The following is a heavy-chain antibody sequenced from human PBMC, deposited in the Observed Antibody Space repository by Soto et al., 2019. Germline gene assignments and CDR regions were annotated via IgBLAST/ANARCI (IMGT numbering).Heavy chain of an antibody. D-gene: IGHD2-2*01. V-gene: IGHV3-48*02. CDR3: ARDSRVADSYQLLFIRPSWFDP. Sequence: EVQLVESGGGLVQPGGSLRLSCAASGFTFSSYSMNWVRQAPGKGLEWVSYISSSSSTIYYADSVKGRFTISRDNAKNSLYLQMNSLRDEDTAVYYCARDSRVADSYQLLFIRPSWFDPWGQGTLVTVSS. CDR1: GFTFSSYS. J-gene: IGHJ5*02. CDR2: ISSSSSTI.